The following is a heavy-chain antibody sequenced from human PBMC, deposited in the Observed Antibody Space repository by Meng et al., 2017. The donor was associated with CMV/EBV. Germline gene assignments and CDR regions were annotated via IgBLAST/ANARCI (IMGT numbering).Heavy chain of an antibody. CDR3: ARGRGITVTTPFDY. CDR1: GGTFSSYA. V-gene: IGHV1-69*10. J-gene: IGHJ4*02. Sequence: SVKVSCKASGGTFSSYAISWVRQAPGQGLEWMGGIIPILGIANYAQKFQGRVTITADKSTSTAYMELSSLRSEDTAAYYCARGRGITVTTPFDYWGQGTLVTVSS. CDR2: IIPILGIA. D-gene: IGHD4-17*01.